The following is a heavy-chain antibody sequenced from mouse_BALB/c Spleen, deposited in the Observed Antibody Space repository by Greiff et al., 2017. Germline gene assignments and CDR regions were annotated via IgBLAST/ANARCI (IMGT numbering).Heavy chain of an antibody. CDR2: IWSGGST. J-gene: IGHJ3*01. D-gene: IGHD2-2*01. CDR3: AREEGYGRIAY. Sequence: QVQLKQSGPGLVQPSQSLSITCTVSGFSLTSYGVHWVRQSPGKGLEWLGVIWSGGSTDYNAAFISRLSISKDNSKSQVFFKMNSLQANDTAIYYCAREEGYGRIAYWGQGTLVTVSA. V-gene: IGHV2-2*02. CDR1: GFSLTSYG.